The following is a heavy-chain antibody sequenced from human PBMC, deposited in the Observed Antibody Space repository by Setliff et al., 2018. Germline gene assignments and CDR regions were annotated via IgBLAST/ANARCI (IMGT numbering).Heavy chain of an antibody. CDR3: AREVTGSSSWSEGAFDI. V-gene: IGHV4-39*07. J-gene: IGHJ3*02. Sequence: SETLSLTCTVSGGSISSSSYYWGWIRQPPGKGLEWIGSTYYSGSTYYNPSLKSRVTISVDTSKNQFSLKLSSVTAADTAVYYCAREVTGSSSWSEGAFDIWGQGTMVTVSS. D-gene: IGHD6-13*01. CDR1: GGSISSSSYY. CDR2: TYYSGST.